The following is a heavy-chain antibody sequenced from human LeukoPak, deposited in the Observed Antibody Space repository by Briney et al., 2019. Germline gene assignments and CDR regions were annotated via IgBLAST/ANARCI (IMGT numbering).Heavy chain of an antibody. CDR2: ISGSTTTI. D-gene: IGHD6-19*01. V-gene: IGHV3-11*01. CDR1: GFTFSDYY. CDR3: ASEIAVAGYYFDY. J-gene: IGHJ4*02. Sequence: GGSLRLSCAASGFTFSDYYMSWVRQAPGKGLEWVSYISGSTTTIYHADSVKGRFTISRDNAKSSLYLQMNSLRAEDTAVYYCASEIAVAGYYFDYWGQGTLVTVSS.